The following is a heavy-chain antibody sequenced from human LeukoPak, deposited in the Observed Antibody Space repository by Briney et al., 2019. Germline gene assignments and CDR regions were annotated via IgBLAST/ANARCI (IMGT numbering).Heavy chain of an antibody. J-gene: IGHJ4*02. CDR2: IIPIFGTA. CDR1: GGTFSSYA. Sequence: ASVQVSCKASGGTFSSYAISWVRQAPGQGLEWMGGIIPIFGTANYAQKFQGRVTITADESTSTAYMELSSLRSEDTAVYYCARWTTVTTAFDYWGQGTLVTVSS. D-gene: IGHD4-17*01. CDR3: ARWTTVTTAFDY. V-gene: IGHV1-69*13.